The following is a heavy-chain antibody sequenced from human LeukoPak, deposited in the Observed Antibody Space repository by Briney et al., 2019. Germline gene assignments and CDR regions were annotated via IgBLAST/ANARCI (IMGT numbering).Heavy chain of an antibody. J-gene: IGHJ4*02. Sequence: PGGSLRLSCAASGFTFSSYAMSWVRQAPGKGLEWVSAISGSGGSTYYADSVKGRFTISRDNAKNSLYLHMNSLRAEDTALYYCAGGDRSGWYFDYWGQGTLVTVSS. D-gene: IGHD6-19*01. CDR3: AGGDRSGWYFDY. CDR1: GFTFSSYA. CDR2: ISGSGGST. V-gene: IGHV3-23*01.